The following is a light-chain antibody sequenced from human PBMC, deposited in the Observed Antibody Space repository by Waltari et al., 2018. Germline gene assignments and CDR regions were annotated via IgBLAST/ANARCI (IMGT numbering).Light chain of an antibody. Sequence: QSALTQPRPVSGSPGPSVTISCTGTSSDVGGHDYVSWYQQYPGKGPKLMFYDVSKRPSGVPYRFSASKSGNTASLTISGLQPEDEADYYCCAYAGSYFMVFGGGTRLTVL. V-gene: IGLV2-11*01. CDR3: CAYAGSYFMV. CDR1: SSDVGGHDY. J-gene: IGLJ3*02. CDR2: DVS.